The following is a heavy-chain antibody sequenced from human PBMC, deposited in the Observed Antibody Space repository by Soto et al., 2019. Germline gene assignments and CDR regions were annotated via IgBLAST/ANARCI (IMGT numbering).Heavy chain of an antibody. CDR2: INQDGSEK. CDR1: GFNFRSYW. J-gene: IGHJ3*02. Sequence: GGSLRLSCAASGFNFRSYWMIWVRHAPGKGLEWVANINQDGSEKNYVDSAKGRFTISRDNAKSSLYLQMSSLRVEDTAVFYCARVGIADRLDAFDMWGQGTMVTVSS. V-gene: IGHV3-7*01. CDR3: ARVGIADRLDAFDM. D-gene: IGHD6-6*01.